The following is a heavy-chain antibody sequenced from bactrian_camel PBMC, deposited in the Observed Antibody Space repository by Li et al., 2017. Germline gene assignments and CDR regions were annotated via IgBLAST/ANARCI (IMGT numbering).Heavy chain of an antibody. Sequence: QLVESGGGLVQPGGSLRLSCAASGFTFSNYGMNWVRQAPGKGLEWVSAIASGGGIAYYADSVKGRFTISRDNAKSTLYLQMDSLKTDDTALYYCARGGSWLDYWGQGTQVTVS. CDR3: ARGGSWLDY. CDR2: IASGGGIA. J-gene: IGHJ4*01. D-gene: IGHD6*01. CDR1: GFTFSNYG. V-gene: IGHV3S40*01.